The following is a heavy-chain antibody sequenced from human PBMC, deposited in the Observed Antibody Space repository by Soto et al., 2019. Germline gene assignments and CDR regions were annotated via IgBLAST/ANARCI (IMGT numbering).Heavy chain of an antibody. CDR2: MNPKSGQT. V-gene: IGHV1-8*01. D-gene: IGHD5-18*01. CDR3: ARDIGPALDCFGP. Sequence: GASVKVSCKASGYTFSNYDINWVRQASGQGLELMGWMNPKSGQTGYAPRFQGRVTMTGNTSISTAYMELSSLRSDDTAVYYCARDIGPALDCFGPWGQGTLVTVSS. J-gene: IGHJ5*02. CDR1: GYTFSNYD.